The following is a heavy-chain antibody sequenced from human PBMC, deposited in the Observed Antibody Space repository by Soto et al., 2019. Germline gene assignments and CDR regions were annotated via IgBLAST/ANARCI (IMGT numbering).Heavy chain of an antibody. CDR3: ARDVSPGSSSWYFDPFDL. CDR1: GFTFSSYW. CDR2: IKKDESKK. J-gene: IGHJ3*01. V-gene: IGHV3-7*05. D-gene: IGHD6-13*01. Sequence: EERLVESGGGLVQPGGSLRLSCAASGFTFSSYWMTWVRQAPGKGLEWVANIKKDESKKSYLDSVRGRFTISRDNAKNSLYLQMDSLTAEDTGLYYCARDVSPGSSSWYFDPFDLWGQGTMVTVSS.